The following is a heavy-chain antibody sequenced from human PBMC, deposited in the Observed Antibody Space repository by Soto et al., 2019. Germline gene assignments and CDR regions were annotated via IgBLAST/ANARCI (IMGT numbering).Heavy chain of an antibody. CDR2: IIPIFETA. CDR1: GDSFSSYD. D-gene: IGHD6-13*01. Sequence: QVQLVQSGAELKKPGSSVRVSCKISGDSFSSYDISWVRQATGEGLEWVGSIIPIFETANFAQNFQGRVTITAVESTPTANMEVTRLRPEDTAIFYWAASDSSSWQHDYWGQGTLSTVSS. CDR3: AASDSSSWQHDY. V-gene: IGHV1-69*18. J-gene: IGHJ4*02.